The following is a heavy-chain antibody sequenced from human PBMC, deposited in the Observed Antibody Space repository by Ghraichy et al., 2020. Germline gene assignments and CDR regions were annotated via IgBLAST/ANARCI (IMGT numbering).Heavy chain of an antibody. Sequence: ASVKVSCKASGYAFTSYAIHWVRQAPGQSLEWMGWIATGTGDIIYSQKFQGRVTITRDTSANTADMELSSLRSEDTAVYYCARDCGAECFQGPYYFDYWGQGTLVTVSS. J-gene: IGHJ4*02. CDR1: GYAFTSYA. CDR3: ARDCGAECFQGPYYFDY. D-gene: IGHD2-21*01. CDR2: IATGTGDI. V-gene: IGHV1-3*04.